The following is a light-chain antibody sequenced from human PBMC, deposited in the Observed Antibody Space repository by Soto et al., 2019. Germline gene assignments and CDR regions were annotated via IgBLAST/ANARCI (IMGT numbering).Light chain of an antibody. Sequence: EIVMTQSPASLSVSLGERATISCRASQSVSSDLAWYQQTPGQAPRRLIYGASSRASGVPPTFSGSASGTEFTLTISSLQSEDFTVYYCQQYNRWPLTFGQGTKVDIK. J-gene: IGKJ1*01. CDR3: QQYNRWPLT. CDR2: GAS. CDR1: QSVSSD. V-gene: IGKV3-15*01.